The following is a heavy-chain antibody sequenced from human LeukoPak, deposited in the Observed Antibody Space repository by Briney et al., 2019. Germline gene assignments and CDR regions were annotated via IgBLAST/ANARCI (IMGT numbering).Heavy chain of an antibody. V-gene: IGHV1-8*01. CDR2: MNPNSGNT. CDR1: GYTFTSYD. D-gene: IGHD4-17*01. CDR3: ARVRDYGDYEGFDY. Sequence: ASVKVSRKASGYTFTSYDINWVRQATGQGLEWMGWMNPNSGNTGYAQKFQGRVTMTRNTSISTAYMELSSLRSEDTAVYYCARVRDYGDYEGFDYWGQGTLVTVSS. J-gene: IGHJ4*02.